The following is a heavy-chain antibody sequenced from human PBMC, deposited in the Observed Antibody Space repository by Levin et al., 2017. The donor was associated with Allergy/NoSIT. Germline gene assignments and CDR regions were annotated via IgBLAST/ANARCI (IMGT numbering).Heavy chain of an antibody. CDR3: ARGGPPNYDYNWGSYRDGYFDY. D-gene: IGHD3-16*02. J-gene: IGHJ4*02. Sequence: GESLKISCTGSGFTFGDYAMSWVRQAPGKGLEWVGFIRNKAHGGTTEYAASVKGRITISRDDSKSIAYLQMNSLKTADTAVYFCARGGPPNYDYNWGSYRDGYFDYWGQGTLVTVSS. CDR2: IRNKAHGGTT. CDR1: GFTFGDYA. V-gene: IGHV3-49*04.